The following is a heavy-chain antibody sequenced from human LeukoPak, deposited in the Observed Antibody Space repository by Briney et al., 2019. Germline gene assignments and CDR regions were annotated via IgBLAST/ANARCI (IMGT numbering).Heavy chain of an antibody. CDR3: ARFHRGWYFDY. Sequence: PSETLSLTCTVSGGSISSYYWSWIRQPPGKGLEWIGYIYYSGNTNKNPSLKSRLTISVDTSKNQFSLKLSSVTAADTAVYYCARFHRGWYFDYWGQGTLVTVSS. CDR1: GGSISSYY. J-gene: IGHJ4*02. CDR2: IYYSGNT. D-gene: IGHD2-15*01. V-gene: IGHV4-59*01.